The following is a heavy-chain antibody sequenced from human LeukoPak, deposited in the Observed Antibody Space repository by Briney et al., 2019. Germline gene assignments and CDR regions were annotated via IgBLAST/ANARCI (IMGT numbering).Heavy chain of an antibody. CDR2: ISGSGGST. D-gene: IGHD2-21*01. J-gene: IGHJ3*02. Sequence: GGSLRLSCAASGFTFINYAMSWVRQPPGKGLEWVSGISGSGGSTYHADSVKGRFTISRDNSKNTLYLQMNSLRAEDTAVYYCAKWASMASWAADGFDIWGQGTMVTVSS. CDR1: GFTFINYA. V-gene: IGHV3-23*01. CDR3: AKWASMASWAADGFDI.